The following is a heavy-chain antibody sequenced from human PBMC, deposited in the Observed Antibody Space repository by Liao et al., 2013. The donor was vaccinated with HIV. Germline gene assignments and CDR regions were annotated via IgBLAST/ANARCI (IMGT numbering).Heavy chain of an antibody. CDR2: IYTRGTT. D-gene: IGHD3/OR15-3a*01. V-gene: IGHV4-4*07. CDR1: GASINSYY. CDR3: ARTSSGFGLGHWYFDL. Sequence: QVQLQESGPGLVKPSETLSLTCTVSGASINSYYWNWIRQPAGKGLEWIGRIYTRGTTNYNPSLRSRVTMSFDTSKNQFSLRLASVTAADTALYYCARTSSGFGLGHWYFDLWGRGTLVTVSS. J-gene: IGHJ2*01.